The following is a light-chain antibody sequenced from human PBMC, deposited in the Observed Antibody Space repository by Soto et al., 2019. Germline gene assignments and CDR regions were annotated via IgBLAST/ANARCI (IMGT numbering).Light chain of an antibody. J-gene: IGKJ1*01. CDR3: QQYVNNPRT. V-gene: IGKV1-16*02. Sequence: DIQMTQSPSSLSASVGDRITITCRASQDIRNYLAWFQQKPGQAPKSLIYAASTLQPGVPSKFRGSGSGTDFTLTISSLQPEDFATYYCQQYVNNPRTFGQGTTVEIK. CDR2: AAS. CDR1: QDIRNY.